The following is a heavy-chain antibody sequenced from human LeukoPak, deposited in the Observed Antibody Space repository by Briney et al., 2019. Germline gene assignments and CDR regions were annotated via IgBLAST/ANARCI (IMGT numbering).Heavy chain of an antibody. D-gene: IGHD5-18*01. CDR2: INYSGTI. CDR1: GXSISSNNHY. CDR3: ARHPGYSSGWWYFDF. J-gene: IGHJ4*02. Sequence: SETLSLTCTVSGXSISSNNHYWGWIRQPPGKGLEWLGSINYSGTIFYSPSLNSRVTISVDTSGNQFSLKLTSATAADTAVYYCARHPGYSSGWWYFDFWGQGTLVTVSS. V-gene: IGHV4-39*01.